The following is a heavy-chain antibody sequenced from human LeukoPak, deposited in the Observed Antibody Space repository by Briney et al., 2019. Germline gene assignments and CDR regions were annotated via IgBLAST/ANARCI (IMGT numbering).Heavy chain of an antibody. Sequence: PGGSLRLSCAASGFTFSSYGMHWVRQAPGKGLEWVAVISYDGSNKYYADSVKGRFTISRDNSKNTLYLLMNSLRAEDTAVYYCAKDQGRVVVAATAFDIWGQGTMVTVSS. D-gene: IGHD2-15*01. CDR3: AKDQGRVVVAATAFDI. V-gene: IGHV3-30*18. J-gene: IGHJ3*02. CDR2: ISYDGSNK. CDR1: GFTFSSYG.